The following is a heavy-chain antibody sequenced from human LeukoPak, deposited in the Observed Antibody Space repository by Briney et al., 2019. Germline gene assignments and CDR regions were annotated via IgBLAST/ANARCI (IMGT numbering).Heavy chain of an antibody. D-gene: IGHD3-10*01. CDR2: ISYDGSNK. CDR3: AIYGSGEIDY. CDR1: GFTFSSYG. V-gene: IGHV3-30*03. Sequence: PGRSLRLSCAASGFTFSSYGMHWVRQAPGKGLEWVAVISYDGSNKYYADSVKGRFTISRDNSKNTLYLQKNSLRAEDTAVYYCAIYGSGEIDYWGQGTLVTVSS. J-gene: IGHJ4*02.